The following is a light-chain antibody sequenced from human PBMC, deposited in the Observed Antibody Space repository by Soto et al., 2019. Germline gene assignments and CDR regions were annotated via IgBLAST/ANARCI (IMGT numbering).Light chain of an antibody. CDR1: NSNIGADYD. J-gene: IGLJ1*01. CDR3: QSYETVISGYV. Sequence: QSVLTQPPSASGTPGQRVTISCSGSNSNIGADYDVHCYQLLQGTVPKLLIYGNINRPSGVPDRLSGSKSGASASLVITGLRSDNEADYSCQSYETVISGYVYGGGTKVTV. V-gene: IGLV1-40*01. CDR2: GNI.